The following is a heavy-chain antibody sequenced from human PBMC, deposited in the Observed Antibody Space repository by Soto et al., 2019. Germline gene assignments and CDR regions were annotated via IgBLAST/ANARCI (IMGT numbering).Heavy chain of an antibody. D-gene: IGHD6-13*01. V-gene: IGHV4-61*01. CDR1: GGSVSSGSYY. CDR3: ARSPSSSWTVAQDAFDI. CDR2: IYYSGST. J-gene: IGHJ3*02. Sequence: QVQLQESGPGLVKPSETLSLTCTVSGGSVSSGSYYWSWIRQPPGKGLEWIGYIYYSGSTNYNPSLKSRVTISVDTSKNQFSLKLSSVTAADTAVYYCARSPSSSWTVAQDAFDIWGQGTMVTVSS.